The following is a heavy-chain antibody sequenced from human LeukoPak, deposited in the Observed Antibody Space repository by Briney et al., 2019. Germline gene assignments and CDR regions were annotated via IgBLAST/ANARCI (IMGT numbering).Heavy chain of an antibody. Sequence: GESLQISSKASGYTFTSYWISWVRQRPGKGLEWMGEIDPSDSYTSYSPSFQGHVTISADKSISAAFLQWSSLKASDTAMYYCARHSHYDFWSGYLDYWGQGTLVTVSS. J-gene: IGHJ4*02. V-gene: IGHV5-10-1*01. CDR3: ARHSHYDFWSGYLDY. CDR2: IDPSDSYT. CDR1: GYTFTSYW. D-gene: IGHD3-3*01.